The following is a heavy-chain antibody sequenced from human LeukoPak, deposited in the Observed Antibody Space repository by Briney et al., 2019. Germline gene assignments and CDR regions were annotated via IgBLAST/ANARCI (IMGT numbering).Heavy chain of an antibody. CDR1: GFTFSRYY. Sequence: LAGGSLRLSCAASGFTFSRYYMHWVRQAPGKGLVWVSRINSDGSSTTYADSVKGRFTISRDNAKNTLYLQMNSLKVEDTAVYYCTRVCVGDEYSSSGYWGQGTLVTVSS. D-gene: IGHD6-13*01. J-gene: IGHJ4*02. CDR3: TRVCVGDEYSSSGY. V-gene: IGHV3-74*01. CDR2: INSDGSST.